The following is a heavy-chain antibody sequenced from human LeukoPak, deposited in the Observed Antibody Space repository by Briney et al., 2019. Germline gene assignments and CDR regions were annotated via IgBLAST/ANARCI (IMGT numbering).Heavy chain of an antibody. D-gene: IGHD5-18*01. Sequence: GGSLRLSCAASEFTFDDYGMSWVRQAPGKGLEWVSAISGSGGSTYYADSVKGRFTISRDNSKNTLYLQMNSLRAEDTAVYYCAKDAGGYSYGSTDYWGQGTLVTVSS. CDR1: EFTFDDYG. CDR3: AKDAGGYSYGSTDY. CDR2: ISGSGGST. V-gene: IGHV3-23*01. J-gene: IGHJ4*02.